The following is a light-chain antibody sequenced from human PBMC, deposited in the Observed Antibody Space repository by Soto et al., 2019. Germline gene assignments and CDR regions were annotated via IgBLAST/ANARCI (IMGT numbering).Light chain of an antibody. CDR1: ESVSNY. V-gene: IGKV3-11*01. CDR2: DAG. Sequence: EIVLTQSPATLSFSPGETATLSCRASESVSNYLAWYQLKPGQAPRLVIFDAGSRATGMPARFSASASGTDFTLTISGLEPEDFAVYSCQQRYNWPWTFGQGTRVDIK. J-gene: IGKJ1*01. CDR3: QQRYNWPWT.